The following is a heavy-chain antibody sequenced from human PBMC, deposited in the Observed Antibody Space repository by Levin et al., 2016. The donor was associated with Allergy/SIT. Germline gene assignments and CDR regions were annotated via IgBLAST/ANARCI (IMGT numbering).Heavy chain of an antibody. CDR3: TRQPSGWYGLGVDY. Sequence: SETLSLTCSVSGGSISSSSYYWGWIRQSPGKGLEWIGIIYHSGDTQYNPSLKSRVTISVDTSKNQFSLELTSVTAADTAVYYCTRQPSGWYGLGVDYWGQGTRVTVSS. CDR2: IYHSGDT. CDR1: GGSISSSSYY. J-gene: IGHJ4*02. V-gene: IGHV4-39*01. D-gene: IGHD6-19*01.